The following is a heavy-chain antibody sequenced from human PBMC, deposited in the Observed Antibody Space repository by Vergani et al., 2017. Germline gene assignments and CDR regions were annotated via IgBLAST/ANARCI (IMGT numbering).Heavy chain of an antibody. Sequence: EVQLVQSGAEVKQPGESLKISCKGSGYSFTSYWIGWVRQMPGKGLEWMGIIYPGDSDTRYSPSFQGQVTISADKSISTAYLQWSSLKASDTAMYYCARILRDILTGSDAFDIWGQGTMVTVSS. CDR1: GYSFTSYW. CDR2: IYPGDSDT. CDR3: ARILRDILTGSDAFDI. V-gene: IGHV5-51*03. D-gene: IGHD3-9*01. J-gene: IGHJ3*02.